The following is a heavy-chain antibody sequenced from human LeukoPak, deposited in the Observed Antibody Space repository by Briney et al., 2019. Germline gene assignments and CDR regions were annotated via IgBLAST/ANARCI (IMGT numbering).Heavy chain of an antibody. J-gene: IGHJ6*02. CDR2: LSAYNGNT. D-gene: IGHD3-16*02. CDR1: GYTFTSYG. CDR3: AREITFGGVIGDYYYYGMDV. Sequence: ASVKVSCKASGYTFTSYGISWVRQAPGQGLEWMGWLSAYNGNTNYAQKLQGRVTMTTDTSTSTAYMELRSLRSDDTAVYYCAREITFGGVIGDYYYYGMDVWGQGTTVTVSS. V-gene: IGHV1-18*01.